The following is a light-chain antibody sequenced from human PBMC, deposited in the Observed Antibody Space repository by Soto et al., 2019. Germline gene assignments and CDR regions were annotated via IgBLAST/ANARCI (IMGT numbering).Light chain of an antibody. V-gene: IGKV1-8*01. Sequence: AIRMTQSPSSLSASTGDRRTITCWASQGISTYLAWYQQKRGKAPKLLIYGVSTLQSGVPSRFSGSGFGTDFTLTISCLQSEDFATYYCQQYYSDPWTFGQGTKVDIK. CDR2: GVS. J-gene: IGKJ1*01. CDR1: QGISTY. CDR3: QQYYSDPWT.